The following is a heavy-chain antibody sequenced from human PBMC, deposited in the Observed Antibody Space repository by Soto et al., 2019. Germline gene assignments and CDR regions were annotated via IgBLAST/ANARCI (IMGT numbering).Heavy chain of an antibody. CDR2: ISSSGNHI. J-gene: IGHJ4*02. V-gene: IGHV3-21*01. CDR1: GFTFCSST. Sequence: GGSLRLFCAASGFTFCSSTMNWVRQAPGKGLEWVSSISSSGNHIYYADSVKGRLTISRDNAKNSLYLQMNSLRADDTAVYYCARGYFDYWGQGTLVTVSS. CDR3: ARGYFDY.